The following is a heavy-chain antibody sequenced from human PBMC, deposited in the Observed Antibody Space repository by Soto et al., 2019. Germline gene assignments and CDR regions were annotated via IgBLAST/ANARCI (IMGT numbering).Heavy chain of an antibody. V-gene: IGHV3-30-3*01. CDR3: ARDGSFDYGDYDVDAFDI. CDR2: ISYDGSNK. J-gene: IGHJ3*02. D-gene: IGHD4-17*01. Sequence: GGSLRLSCAASGFTFSSYAMHWVRQAPGKGLEWVAVISYDGSNKYYADSVKGRFTISRDNSKNTLYLQMNSLRAEDTAVYYCARDGSFDYGDYDVDAFDIWGQGTMVTVSS. CDR1: GFTFSSYA.